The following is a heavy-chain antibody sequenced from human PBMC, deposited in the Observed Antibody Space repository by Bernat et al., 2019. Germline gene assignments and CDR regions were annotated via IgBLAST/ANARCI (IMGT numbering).Heavy chain of an antibody. CDR3: TKPLVGCGGVSCYAPYYYYGMDV. CDR2: ISNDGSSE. V-gene: IGHV3-30-3*02. CDR1: GFTFNYYA. D-gene: IGHD2-15*01. J-gene: IGHJ6*02. Sequence: QVQLVESGGGVVQPGRSLRLSCAASGFTFNYYAMHWVRQARGKGLEWVAVISNDGSSEYYADSVKGRFTISRDNSKNTLYLQMNSLSTEDTAVYYCTKPLVGCGGVSCYAPYYYYGMDVWGQGTTVTVSS.